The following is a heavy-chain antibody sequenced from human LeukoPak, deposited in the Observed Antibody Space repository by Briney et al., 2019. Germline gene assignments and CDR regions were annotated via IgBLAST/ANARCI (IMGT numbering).Heavy chain of an antibody. J-gene: IGHJ4*02. CDR2: IYHSGST. CDR1: GGSISGGGYC. D-gene: IGHD6-13*01. CDR3: AREAGDSRSFDY. Sequence: SETLSLTCTVSGGSISGGGYCWTWIRQHTGKGLEWIGYIYHSGSTYSNASLKSRVTISVDTSKNQFSLKLSSVTAADTAVYYCAREAGDSRSFDYWGQGTLVTVSS. V-gene: IGHV4-31*03.